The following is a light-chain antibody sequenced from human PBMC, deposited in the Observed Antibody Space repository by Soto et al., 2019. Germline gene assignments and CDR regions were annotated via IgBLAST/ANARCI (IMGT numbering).Light chain of an antibody. CDR1: QPISSHNY. CDR3: QQYDNSPLT. J-gene: IGKJ4*01. V-gene: IGKV3-20*01. CDR2: GAS. Sequence: EIVLTQSPGTLSLSPGERATLSCRASQPISSHNYLAWYQQKPGQAPRVLIYGASRRATGISDRFSGSGSGTDFTLTISRLEPEDFAVYYCQQYDNSPLTFCGGTKVEIK.